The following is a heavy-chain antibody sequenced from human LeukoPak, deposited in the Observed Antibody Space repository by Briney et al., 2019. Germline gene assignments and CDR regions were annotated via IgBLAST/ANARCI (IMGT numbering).Heavy chain of an antibody. CDR2: ISYSGST. Sequence: SETLSLTCTVSGGSISSYYWSWIRQPPGKGLEWSGYISYSGSTNYNPSLKSRVTISVDTSKNQFSLKLSSVTAADTAVYYCARSSSAHYYDGSGYLPSHFDYWGQGTLVTVSS. V-gene: IGHV4-59*01. D-gene: IGHD3-22*01. CDR1: GGSISSYY. CDR3: ARSSSAHYYDGSGYLPSHFDY. J-gene: IGHJ4*02.